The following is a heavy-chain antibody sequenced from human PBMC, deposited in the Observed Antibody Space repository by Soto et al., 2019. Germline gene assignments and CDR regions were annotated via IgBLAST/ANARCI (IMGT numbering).Heavy chain of an antibody. V-gene: IGHV3-53*01. Sequence: GGSLRLSCAASGFTVSSNYMSWVRQAPGKGLEWVSVIYSGGSTYYADSVKGRFTISRDNSKNTLYLQMNSLRAEDTALYYCARAASLYSSCDYWGQGTLVTVSS. CDR2: IYSGGST. CDR3: ARAASLYSSCDY. CDR1: GFTVSSNY. J-gene: IGHJ4*02. D-gene: IGHD6-6*01.